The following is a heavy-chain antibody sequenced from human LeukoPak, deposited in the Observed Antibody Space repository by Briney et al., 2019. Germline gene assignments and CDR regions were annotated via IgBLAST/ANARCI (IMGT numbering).Heavy chain of an antibody. CDR3: ARAESTTRLYFDY. CDR2: INPNSGGT. Sequence: ASVKVSCKASGYTFTGYYMHWGRQAPGQGLEWMGWINPNSGGTNYAQKFQGRVTMTRDTSISTAYMELSRLRSDDTAVYYCARAESTTRLYFDYWGQGTLVTVSS. D-gene: IGHD6-25*01. V-gene: IGHV1-2*02. CDR1: GYTFTGYY. J-gene: IGHJ4*02.